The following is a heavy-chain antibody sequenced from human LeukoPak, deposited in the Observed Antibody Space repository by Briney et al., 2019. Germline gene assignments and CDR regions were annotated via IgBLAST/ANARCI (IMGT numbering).Heavy chain of an antibody. D-gene: IGHD5-24*01. V-gene: IGHV4-4*07. CDR2: ISTSGST. CDR1: GGSISSYY. CDR3: ASFGDGYKAIGGGWFDP. Sequence: SETLSLTCTVSGGSISSYYWSWIRQPAGKGLESIGHISTSGSTNYNPSLKSRVTISVDTSKNQFSLKLSSVAAADTAVYYCASFGDGYKAIGGGWFDPWGQGTLVTVSS. J-gene: IGHJ5*02.